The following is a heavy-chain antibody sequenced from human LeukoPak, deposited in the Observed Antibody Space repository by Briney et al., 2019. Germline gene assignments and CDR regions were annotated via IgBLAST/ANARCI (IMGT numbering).Heavy chain of an antibody. Sequence: GGSLRLSCAASGFTFSSYSMNWVRQAPGKGLEWVSSISCSSSYIYYADSVKGRFTISRDNAKNSLYLQMNSLRAEDTAVYYCARDRRSSTSLFDYWGQGTLVTVSS. CDR1: GFTFSSYS. CDR3: ARDRRSSTSLFDY. D-gene: IGHD2-2*01. J-gene: IGHJ4*02. CDR2: ISCSSSYI. V-gene: IGHV3-21*01.